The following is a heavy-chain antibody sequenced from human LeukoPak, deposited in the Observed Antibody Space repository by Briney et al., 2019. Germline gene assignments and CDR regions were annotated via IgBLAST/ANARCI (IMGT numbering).Heavy chain of an antibody. CDR2: IYYSGST. CDR1: GGPISSYY. V-gene: IGHV4-59*08. J-gene: IGHJ4*02. D-gene: IGHD6-6*01. Sequence: SETLSLTCTVSGGPISSYYWSWIRQPPGKGLEWIGYIYYSGSTNYNPSLKSRVTISVDTSKNQFSLKLSSVTAADTAVYYCARHGGRSSSSLAFDYWGQGTLVTVSS. CDR3: ARHGGRSSSSLAFDY.